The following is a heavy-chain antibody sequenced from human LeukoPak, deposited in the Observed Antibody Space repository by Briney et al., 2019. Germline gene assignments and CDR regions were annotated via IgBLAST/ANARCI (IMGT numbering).Heavy chain of an antibody. V-gene: IGHV4-4*07. CDR1: GGSISSDY. CDR2: IYTSGST. Sequence: SETLSVTCTVSGGSISSDYWSWIRQPSGKGLEWIGRIYTSGSTNYNPSLKSRVTMSVDTSKNQSSLKLSSVTAADTAVYYCARDYRYSDYDRLYYYYYYMDVWGKGTTVTVSS. J-gene: IGHJ6*03. D-gene: IGHD5-12*01. CDR3: ARDYRYSDYDRLYYYYYYMDV.